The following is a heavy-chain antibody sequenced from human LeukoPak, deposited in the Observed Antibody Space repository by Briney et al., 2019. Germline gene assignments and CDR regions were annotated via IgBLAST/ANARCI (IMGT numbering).Heavy chain of an antibody. CDR1: GYTFTAYY. Sequence: GASVKVSCEASGYTFTAYYMHWVRQAPGQGLEWMGWINPNSGGTNYAQKFQGRVTMTRDTSISTAYMDLSRLRSDDTAVYYCARGFGYSTAYDLDSWGQGTLVTVSS. CDR2: INPNSGGT. D-gene: IGHD5-12*01. V-gene: IGHV1-2*02. CDR3: ARGFGYSTAYDLDS. J-gene: IGHJ4*02.